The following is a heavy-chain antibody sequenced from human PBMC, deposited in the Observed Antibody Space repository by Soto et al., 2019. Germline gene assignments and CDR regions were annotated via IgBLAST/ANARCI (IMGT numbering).Heavy chain of an antibody. V-gene: IGHV3-30-3*01. CDR1: GFTFSSYA. J-gene: IGHJ4*02. D-gene: IGHD1-26*01. CDR2: ISYDGSNK. Sequence: VQLVESGGDVVQPGTSLRLSCAASGFTFSSYAMHWVRQAPGKGLEWVAVISYDGSNKYYADSVKGRFTVSRDSSKNTLYLQMNSLRAEDTAVYYCSNHAGGAPNWGQGTQVTVSS. CDR3: SNHAGGAPN.